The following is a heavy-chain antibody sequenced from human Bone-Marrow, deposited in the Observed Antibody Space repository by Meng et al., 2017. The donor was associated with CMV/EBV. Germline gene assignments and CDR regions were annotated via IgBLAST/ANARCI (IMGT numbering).Heavy chain of an antibody. Sequence: SETLSLTCAVYGGSFRGYYWSWIRQPPGKGLEWIGEINHLGSTNYNPSLKSRVTISVDTSKNHFSLRLSSVTAADTAVYYCSRGRVRGLAMAGVNTHPWFDYWGHGTLVTVFS. CDR1: GGSFRGYY. D-gene: IGHD6-19*01. V-gene: IGHV4-34*01. CDR3: SRGRVRGLAMAGVNTHPWFDY. CDR2: INHLGST. J-gene: IGHJ4*01.